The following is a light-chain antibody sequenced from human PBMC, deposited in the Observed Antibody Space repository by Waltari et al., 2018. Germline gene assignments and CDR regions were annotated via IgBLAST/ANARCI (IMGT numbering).Light chain of an antibody. CDR2: AAS. V-gene: IGKV1-8*01. CDR3: QQCYSYPT. CDR1: QGISSY. Sequence: AIRMTQSPSSLSASTGDRVTITCRASQGISSYLAWYQQKPGKAPKLLIYAASTLQSGVPSRFSGSGSGTDFTLTISCLQSEDFATYYCQQCYSYPTFGPGTKVDIK. J-gene: IGKJ3*01.